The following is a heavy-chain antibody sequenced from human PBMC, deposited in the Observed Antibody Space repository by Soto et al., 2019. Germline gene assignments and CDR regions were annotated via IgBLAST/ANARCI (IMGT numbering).Heavy chain of an antibody. Sequence: EVQVVESGGGLVQPGGSLKISCAASGFTFSIYSMNWVRQVPGKGLEWISYISSSSSTIYYADSVKGRFTISRDNAKNSLYLQMNSLRAEDTAVYYCATYYGAGSYFPDHYYNGMDVWGQGTTVTVSS. CDR3: ATYYGAGSYFPDHYYNGMDV. CDR1: GFTFSIYS. D-gene: IGHD3-10*01. J-gene: IGHJ6*02. V-gene: IGHV3-48*01. CDR2: ISSSSSTI.